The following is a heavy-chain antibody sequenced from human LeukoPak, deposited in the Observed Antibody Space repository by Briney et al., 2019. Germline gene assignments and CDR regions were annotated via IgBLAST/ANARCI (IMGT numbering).Heavy chain of an antibody. V-gene: IGHV1-2*02. Sequence: ASVKVSCKASGYTFTGYYMHWVRQAPGQGLEWMGWINPNSGGTNYAQKFQGRVTMTRDTSISTAYMELSRLRSEDTAVYYCARGRSSDSKRYYYMDVWGKGTTVTVSS. CDR1: GYTFTGYY. CDR2: INPNSGGT. J-gene: IGHJ6*03. D-gene: IGHD3-22*01. CDR3: ARGRSSDSKRYYYMDV.